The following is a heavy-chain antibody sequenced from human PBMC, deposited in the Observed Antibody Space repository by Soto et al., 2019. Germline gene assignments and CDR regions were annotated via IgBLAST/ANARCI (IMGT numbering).Heavy chain of an antibody. V-gene: IGHV4-39*07. CDR2: FYNSGST. D-gene: IGHD2-21*01. J-gene: IGHJ6*03. Sequence: SETLSLTCSVSGGSISSGTYFWALVRQPPGKGLEWIGTFYNSGSTHYSPSLKSRVTISVDTSKNQFSLRLNSVTAADTAVYYCARTYCGGDCYFAPYYMDVWGKGTTVTVSS. CDR3: ARTYCGGDCYFAPYYMDV. CDR1: GGSISSGTYF.